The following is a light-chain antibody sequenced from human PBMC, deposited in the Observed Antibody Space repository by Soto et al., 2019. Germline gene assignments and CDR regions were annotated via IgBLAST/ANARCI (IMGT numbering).Light chain of an antibody. CDR1: QDIRNE. J-gene: IGKJ1*01. Sequence: DIQMTQSPSSLSASVGDRVAITCRASQDIRNELGWFQQKPGKAPKRLIYIASSLQSGVPSRFSGSGSGTEFTLTISSLQPEDYATYYCLQHNDYPPTFGQGTKVEI. CDR2: IAS. CDR3: LQHNDYPPT. V-gene: IGKV1-17*01.